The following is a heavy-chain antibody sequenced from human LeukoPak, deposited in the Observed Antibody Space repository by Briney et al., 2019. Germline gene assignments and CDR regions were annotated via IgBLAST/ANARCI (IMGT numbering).Heavy chain of an antibody. V-gene: IGHV1-69*01. CDR1: GGTFSSYA. CDR2: IIPIFGTA. Sequence: SVKVSCKASGGTFSSYAISWVRQAPGQGLEWMGGIIPIFGTANYAQKFQGRVTITADESASTAYMELSSLRSEDTAVYYCARVFTRNYYYYYMDVWGKGTTVTVSS. J-gene: IGHJ6*03. CDR3: ARVFTRNYYYYYMDV.